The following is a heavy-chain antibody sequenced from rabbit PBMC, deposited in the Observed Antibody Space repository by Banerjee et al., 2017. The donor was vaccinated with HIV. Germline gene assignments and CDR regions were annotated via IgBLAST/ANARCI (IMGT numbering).Heavy chain of an antibody. Sequence: QLEETGGGLVQPGGSLTLSCKASGFDFSSYYMSWVRQAPGKGLEWIGCIDPVFGSTYYASWVNGRFTISRHNAQNTLYLQLNSLTAADTATYFCARTSSMDLWGPGTLVTDS. D-gene: IGHD1-1*01. CDR2: IDPVFGST. CDR1: GFDFSSYY. V-gene: IGHV1S7*01. CDR3: ARTSSMDL. J-gene: IGHJ4*01.